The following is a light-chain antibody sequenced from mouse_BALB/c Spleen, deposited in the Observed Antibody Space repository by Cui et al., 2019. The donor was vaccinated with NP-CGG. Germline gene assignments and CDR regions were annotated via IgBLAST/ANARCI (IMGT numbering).Light chain of an antibody. Sequence: VATQESALTTSPGETVTLTCRSSTGAVTTSNYANWVQEKPDHLFTGLIGGTNNRAPGIPARFSGSLIGDKAALTITGAQTEDEAIYFCALWYSNHWVFGGGTKLTVL. CDR3: ALWYSNHWV. CDR2: GTN. J-gene: IGLJ1*01. V-gene: IGLV1*01. CDR1: TGAVTTSNY.